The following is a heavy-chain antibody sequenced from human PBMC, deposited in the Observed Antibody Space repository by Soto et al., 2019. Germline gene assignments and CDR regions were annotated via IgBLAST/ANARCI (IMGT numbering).Heavy chain of an antibody. V-gene: IGHV1-3*01. Sequence: GASVKVSCKASGCTFSSYAISWVRQAPGQRLEWMGWINAGNGNTKYSQKFQGRVTITRDTSASTAYMELSSLRSEDTAVYYCARVAHLQESYRPSPSLFDPWGQGTLVTVSS. CDR3: ARVAHLQESYRPSPSLFDP. CDR2: INAGNGNT. J-gene: IGHJ5*02. CDR1: GCTFSSYA. D-gene: IGHD3-16*02.